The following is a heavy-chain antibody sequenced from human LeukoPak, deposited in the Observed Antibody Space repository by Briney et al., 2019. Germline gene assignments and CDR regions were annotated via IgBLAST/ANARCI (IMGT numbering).Heavy chain of an antibody. CDR1: GFTFSSYA. Sequence: PGGSLRLSCAASGFTFSSYAMGWVRQAPGKGLEWVSGISDSGGTTYYADSVKGRFTISREHSKNTLYLQMNSLRAEDTAFYYCAPYCSGGSCYLFDYWGQGTPVTVSP. V-gene: IGHV3-23*01. CDR3: APYCSGGSCYLFDY. D-gene: IGHD2-15*01. J-gene: IGHJ4*02. CDR2: ISDSGGTT.